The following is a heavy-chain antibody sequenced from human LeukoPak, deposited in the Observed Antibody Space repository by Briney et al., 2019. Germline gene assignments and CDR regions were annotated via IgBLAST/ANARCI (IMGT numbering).Heavy chain of an antibody. D-gene: IGHD2-21*02. J-gene: IGHJ3*02. CDR2: ISYSGST. Sequence: SETLSLTCTVSVGSINNYYWICIRLPPGKGLEWIGYISYSGSTNYNPSLKSRVTISVDTSKNQFSLKLSSATAADTAVYYCARPQYCGANCYHAFNIWGQGTLVTVSS. V-gene: IGHV4-59*08. CDR3: ARPQYCGANCYHAFNI. CDR1: VGSINNYY.